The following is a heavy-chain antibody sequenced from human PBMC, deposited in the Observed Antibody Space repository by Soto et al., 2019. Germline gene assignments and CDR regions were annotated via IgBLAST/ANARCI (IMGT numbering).Heavy chain of an antibody. V-gene: IGHV3-48*01. CDR1: GFTFSSYS. CDR2: ISSSSSTI. J-gene: IGHJ4*02. Sequence: GGSLRLSCAASGFTFSSYSMNWVRQAPGKGLEWVSYISSSSSTIYYADSVKGRFTISRDNAKNSLYLQMNSLRAEDTAVYFCARDKDFAFDFWGRASLVTVSS. CDR3: ARDKDFAFDF.